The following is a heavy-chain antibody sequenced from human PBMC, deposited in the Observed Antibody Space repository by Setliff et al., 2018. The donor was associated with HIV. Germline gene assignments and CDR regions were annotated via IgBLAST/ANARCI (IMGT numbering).Heavy chain of an antibody. V-gene: IGHV1-24*01. D-gene: IGHD1-20*01. CDR2: FDPEDGET. CDR3: ARGGYDWNGIDH. CDR1: GYTLTELS. J-gene: IGHJ4*02. Sequence: GASVKVSCKLSGYTLTELSMHWVRQAPGEGLEWMGGFDPEDGETIYAEKFQGRVTMTEDTATDTAYMELRSLRSDDTAVYYCARGGYDWNGIDHWGPGTLVTVSS.